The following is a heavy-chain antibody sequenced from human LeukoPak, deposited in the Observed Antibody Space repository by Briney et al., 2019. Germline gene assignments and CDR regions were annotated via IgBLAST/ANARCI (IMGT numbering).Heavy chain of an antibody. V-gene: IGHV3-30*04. CDR2: VSYDGSKK. J-gene: IGHJ6*03. CDR3: AKDGGYYYMDV. Sequence: GGSLRLSCAASGFSFSNYAMHWVRQAPGKGLEWVAIVSYDGSKKYYADSVKGRFTISRDNSKNTLYLQMNSLRAEDTAVYYCAKDGGYYYMDVWGKGTTVTVSS. CDR1: GFSFSNYA.